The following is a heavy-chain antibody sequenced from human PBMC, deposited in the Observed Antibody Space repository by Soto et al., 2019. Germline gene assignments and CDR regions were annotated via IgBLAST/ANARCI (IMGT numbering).Heavy chain of an antibody. V-gene: IGHV3-48*04. CDR2: ISSSSSRI. D-gene: IGHD6-25*01. J-gene: IGHJ4*02. CDR1: GFSFNTYA. Sequence: EVQLVESGGGLIQPGGSLRLSCAASGFSFNTYAMNWVRQAPGKGLEWISYISSSSSRIYYADSVKGRFTLSRDNAKXSLYLQXNXXRAEDTAVYYCASDPGIAAAGMDYWGQGTLVTVSS. CDR3: ASDPGIAAAGMDY.